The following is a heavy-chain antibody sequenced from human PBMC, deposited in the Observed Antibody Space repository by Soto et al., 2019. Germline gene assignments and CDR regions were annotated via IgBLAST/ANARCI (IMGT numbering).Heavy chain of an antibody. Sequence: QVQLQESGPGLVKPSETLSLTCTVSGGSVSSGSYYWSWIRQPPWKGLEWIGYIYYSGSTNYNPSLKSRVTISVDTSKNQFSLKLSSVTAADTAVYYCARGVRYDFWSGYYIVDYWGQGTLVTVSS. CDR2: IYYSGST. CDR3: ARGVRYDFWSGYYIVDY. V-gene: IGHV4-61*01. J-gene: IGHJ4*02. D-gene: IGHD3-3*01. CDR1: GGSVSSGSYY.